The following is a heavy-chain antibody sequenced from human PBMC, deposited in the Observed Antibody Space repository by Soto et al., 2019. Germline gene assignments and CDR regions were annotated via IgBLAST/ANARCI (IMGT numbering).Heavy chain of an antibody. CDR1: GFTFSDYY. CDR2: IVSSSSYT. V-gene: IGHV3-11*06. D-gene: IGHD6-13*01. J-gene: IGHJ4*02. CDR3: ARLRASTWYLGGYLDY. Sequence: GGSLRLSCAASGFTFSDYYMSCFRQAPGKGLEWVSYIVSSSSYTNYADSVKGRFTISRDNAKNSLYLEMNSLRAEDTAVYYCARLRASTWYLGGYLDYWGLGTLVTVSS.